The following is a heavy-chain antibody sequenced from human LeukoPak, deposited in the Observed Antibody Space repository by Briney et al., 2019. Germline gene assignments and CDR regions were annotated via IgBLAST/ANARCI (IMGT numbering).Heavy chain of an antibody. CDR1: GYTFTGYY. J-gene: IGHJ3*02. D-gene: IGHD3-9*01. V-gene: IGHV1-2*02. Sequence: ASVKVSCKASGYTFTGYYMHWVRQAPGQWLEWMGWINPNSGGTNYAQKFQGRVTMTRDTSISTAYMELSRLRSDDTAVYYCARHTPPSLVAPDDAFDIWGQGTMVTVSS. CDR3: ARHTPPSLVAPDDAFDI. CDR2: INPNSGGT.